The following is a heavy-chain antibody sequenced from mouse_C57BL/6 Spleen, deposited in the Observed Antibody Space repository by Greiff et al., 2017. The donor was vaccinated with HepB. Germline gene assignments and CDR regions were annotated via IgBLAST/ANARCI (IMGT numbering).Heavy chain of an antibody. CDR2: IYPGSGST. Sequence: VQLQQPGAELVKPGASVKMSCKASGYTFTSYWITWVKQRPGQGLEWIGDIYPGSGSTNYNEKFKSKATLTVDTSSSTAYMQLSSLTSEDSAVYYCARERSSSGYGAMDYWGQGTSVTVSS. CDR1: GYTFTSYW. D-gene: IGHD3-2*02. CDR3: ARERSSSGYGAMDY. J-gene: IGHJ4*01. V-gene: IGHV1-55*01.